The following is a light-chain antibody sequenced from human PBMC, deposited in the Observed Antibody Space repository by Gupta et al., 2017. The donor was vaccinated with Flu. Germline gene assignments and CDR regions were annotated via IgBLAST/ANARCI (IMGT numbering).Light chain of an antibody. CDR2: EVS. CDR1: SGDIGAYNY. Sequence: QSALTQPASVSGSPGPSITISCTGTSGDIGAYNYVSWYQQYPGDVPKLLIYEVSYRPSGISHRFSGSKSANTASLTISGLRAEDEAHYFCSSYTGSVTIFGGGTKLTVL. CDR3: SSYTGSVTI. J-gene: IGLJ2*01. V-gene: IGLV2-14*01.